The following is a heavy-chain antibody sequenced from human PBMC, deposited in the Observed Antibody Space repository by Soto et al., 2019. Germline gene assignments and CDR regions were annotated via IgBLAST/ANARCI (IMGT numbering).Heavy chain of an antibody. Sequence: GASVKVSCKASGYTFTSYDINWVRQATGQGLEWTGWMNPNSGNTGYAQKFQGRVTMTRNTSISTAYMELSSLRSEDTAVYYCAKKRMYYDILTGSEYYYYGMDVWGQGTTVTVSS. CDR2: MNPNSGNT. D-gene: IGHD3-9*01. CDR1: GYTFTSYD. CDR3: AKKRMYYDILTGSEYYYYGMDV. J-gene: IGHJ6*02. V-gene: IGHV1-8*01.